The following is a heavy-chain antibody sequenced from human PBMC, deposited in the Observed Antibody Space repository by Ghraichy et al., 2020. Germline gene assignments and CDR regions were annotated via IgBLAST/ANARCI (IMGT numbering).Heavy chain of an antibody. V-gene: IGHV4-34*01. Sequence: SETLSLTCAVSVGSFSGYYWSWIRQPPGKGLECIGEINHSGSTNYNPSLKSRVTISVDTSKNQFSLKLSSVTAADTAVYYCAAGWYGPDGFDIWGQGTMVTVSS. CDR3: AAGWYGPDGFDI. D-gene: IGHD6-19*01. CDR2: INHSGST. CDR1: VGSFSGYY. J-gene: IGHJ3*02.